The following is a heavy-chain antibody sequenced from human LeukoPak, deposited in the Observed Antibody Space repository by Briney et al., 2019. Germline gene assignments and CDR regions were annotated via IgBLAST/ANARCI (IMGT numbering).Heavy chain of an antibody. V-gene: IGHV4-4*07. CDR2: IYTSGST. CDR3: ARDGSSSRKYYYYYMDV. Sequence: SETLSLTCTVSGGSISSYYWSWIRQPAGKGLEWIGRIYTSGSTNYNPSLKSRVTMSVDTSKNQFSLKLSSVTAAETAVYYCARDGSSSRKYYYYYMDVWGKGITVTVSS. D-gene: IGHD6-6*01. CDR1: GGSISSYY. J-gene: IGHJ6*03.